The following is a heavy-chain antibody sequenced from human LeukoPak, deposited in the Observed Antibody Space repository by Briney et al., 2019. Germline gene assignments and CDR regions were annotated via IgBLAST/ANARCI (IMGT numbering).Heavy chain of an antibody. CDR1: GSSISSRNW. V-gene: IGHV4-4*02. CDR3: VRGYLGYCEDGGCLGGAFDI. D-gene: IGHD2-15*01. Sequence: SGTLSLTCDVSGSSISSRNWWSWVRQPPGEGLEWIGEIYQSGSTNYNPSLKSRVTLSVDKSNNQFSPNLISVTAPDTAVYYCVRGYLGYCEDGGCLGGAFDIWGQGTMVTVSS. CDR2: IYQSGST. J-gene: IGHJ3*02.